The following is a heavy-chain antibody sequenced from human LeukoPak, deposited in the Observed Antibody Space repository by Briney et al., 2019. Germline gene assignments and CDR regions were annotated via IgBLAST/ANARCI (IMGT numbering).Heavy chain of an antibody. J-gene: IGHJ4*02. Sequence: SETLSLTCAIYGGSLGGYCWSGIRQPPGKGLEWIGEINHSGSTNYNPSLKSRVTISVDTSKNHFSLKLSSVTAADTAVYYCAGPGAGDLDYWGQGTLVTVSS. D-gene: IGHD3-10*01. CDR3: AGPGAGDLDY. CDR2: INHSGST. V-gene: IGHV4-34*01. CDR1: GGSLGGYC.